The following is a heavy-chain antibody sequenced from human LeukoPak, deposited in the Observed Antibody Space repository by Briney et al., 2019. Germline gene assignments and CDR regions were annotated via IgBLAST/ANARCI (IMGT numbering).Heavy chain of an antibody. CDR3: ARRLGERYCSSTSCRDAFDI. CDR1: GGSISSSSYY. V-gene: IGHV4-39*01. CDR2: IYYSGST. J-gene: IGHJ3*02. D-gene: IGHD2-2*01. Sequence: SETLSLTCTVSGGSISSSSYYWGWIRQPPGKGLEWIGSIYYSGSTYYNPSLKSRVTISVDTSKNQFSLKLSSVTAADTAVYYCARRLGERYCSSTSCRDAFDIWGQGTMVTVSS.